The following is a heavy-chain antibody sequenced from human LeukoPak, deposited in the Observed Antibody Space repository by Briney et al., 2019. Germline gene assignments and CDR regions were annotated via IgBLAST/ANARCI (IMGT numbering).Heavy chain of an antibody. Sequence: GGSLRLSCVVSGITFSGYIMIWVRQAPGKGLEWLSFMTTSGNTIFYAESVKDRFTISRDNAKKSLYLQMNSLRDEDTAVYYCARVGGATAVTMYFDYWGQGTLVTVTS. V-gene: IGHV3-48*02. CDR3: ARVGGATAVTMYFDY. D-gene: IGHD1-26*01. CDR1: GITFSGYI. CDR2: MTTSGNTI. J-gene: IGHJ4*02.